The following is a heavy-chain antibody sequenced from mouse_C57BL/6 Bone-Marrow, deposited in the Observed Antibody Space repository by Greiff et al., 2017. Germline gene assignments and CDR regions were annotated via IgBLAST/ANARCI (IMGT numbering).Heavy chain of an antibody. J-gene: IGHJ2*01. V-gene: IGHV6-3*01. D-gene: IGHD2-2*01. CDR1: GFTFSNYW. Sequence: DVQLVESGGGLVQPGGSMKLSCVASGFTFSNYWMNWVRQSPEKGLEWVAQIRLKSDNYATHYAESVKGRFTISRDDSKSSVYLQMNNLRAEDTGIYYCTGVKLWLRRRDYWGQGTTLTVSS. CDR3: TGVKLWLRRRDY. CDR2: IRLKSDNYAT.